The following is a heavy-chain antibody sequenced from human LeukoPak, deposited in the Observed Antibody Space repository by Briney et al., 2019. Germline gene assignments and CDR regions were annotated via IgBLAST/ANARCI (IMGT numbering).Heavy chain of an antibody. CDR1: GGTFSSYA. CDR3: AKNIFWDGYNLDAFDL. V-gene: IGHV1-69*06. J-gene: IGHJ3*01. D-gene: IGHD5-24*01. CDR2: IIPIFGTA. Sequence: ASVKVSCKASGGTFSSYAISWVRQAPGQGLEWMGGIIPIFGTANYTQKFQGRVTITADKSTSTAYMELSSLRSEDTAVYYCAKNIFWDGYNLDAFDLWGQGTMVTVSS.